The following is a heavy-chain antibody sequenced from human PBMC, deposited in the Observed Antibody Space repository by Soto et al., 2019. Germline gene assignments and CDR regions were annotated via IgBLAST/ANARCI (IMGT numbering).Heavy chain of an antibody. J-gene: IGHJ5*02. Sequence: SETLSLTCTVSGGFISSGDYYWSWIRQHPGKGLEWIGHIFYSGSTNYNPALKSRVTISVDTSKSQFSLKLSSVTAADTAVYYCAKDSGYNYGYFRWFDPWGQGTLVTVSS. CDR1: GGFISSGDYY. V-gene: IGHV4-61*08. CDR3: AKDSGYNYGYFRWFDP. CDR2: IFYSGST. D-gene: IGHD5-18*01.